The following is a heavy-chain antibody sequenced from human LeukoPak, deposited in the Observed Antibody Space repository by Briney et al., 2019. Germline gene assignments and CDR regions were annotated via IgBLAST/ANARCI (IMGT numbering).Heavy chain of an antibody. V-gene: IGHV4-61*02. CDR2: IYTSGST. D-gene: IGHD3-3*01. CDR1: GGPISSGSYY. CDR3: ARTHDLEWLSSPYYYYYMDV. J-gene: IGHJ6*03. Sequence: SETLSLTCTVSGGPISSGSYYWSWIRQPAGKGLEWIGRIYTSGSTNYNPSLKSRVTISVDTSKNQFSLKLSSVTAADTAVYYCARTHDLEWLSSPYYYYYMDVWGKGTTVTVSS.